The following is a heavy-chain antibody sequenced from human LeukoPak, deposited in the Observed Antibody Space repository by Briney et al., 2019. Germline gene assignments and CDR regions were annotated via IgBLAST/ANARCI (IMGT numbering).Heavy chain of an antibody. Sequence: PSETLSLTCTVSGGSISSYYWGWIRQPPGKGLEWIGYIFYSGNTNYNPSLKSRVTISVDTSKSQFSLKLRSVTAEGTAVYYCARARGYSGYLDRFDYWGRGTLVTVSS. CDR1: GGSISSYY. CDR3: ARARGYSGYLDRFDY. CDR2: IFYSGNT. D-gene: IGHD5-12*01. J-gene: IGHJ4*02. V-gene: IGHV4-59*01.